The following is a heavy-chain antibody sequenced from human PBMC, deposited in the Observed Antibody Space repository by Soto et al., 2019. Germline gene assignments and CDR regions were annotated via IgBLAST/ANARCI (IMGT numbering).Heavy chain of an antibody. CDR3: ARDLAKRGSYSHRAFDI. CDR1: GGSVSSGSYY. D-gene: IGHD1-26*01. J-gene: IGHJ3*02. V-gene: IGHV4-61*01. CDR2: IYYSGST. Sequence: QVQLQESGPGLVKPSETLSLTCTVSGGSVSSGSYYWSWIRQPPGKGLEWIGYIYYSGSTNYNPSLKSRVTISVDTSKNQFSLKLSSVTAADTAVYYCARDLAKRGSYSHRAFDIWGQGTMVTVSS.